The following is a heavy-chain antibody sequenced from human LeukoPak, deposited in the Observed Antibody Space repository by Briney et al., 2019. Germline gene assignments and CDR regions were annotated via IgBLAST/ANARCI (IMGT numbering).Heavy chain of an antibody. Sequence: GGSLRLSCAASGFTFSSYWMSWVSQAPGKGLEWVANIKQDGSEKYYVDSVKGRFTISRDNAKNSLYLQMNSLRAEDTAVYYCAAENYDFWSGDWWFDPWGQGTLVTVSS. J-gene: IGHJ5*02. CDR1: GFTFSSYW. V-gene: IGHV3-7*01. CDR3: AAENYDFWSGDWWFDP. D-gene: IGHD3-3*01. CDR2: IKQDGSEK.